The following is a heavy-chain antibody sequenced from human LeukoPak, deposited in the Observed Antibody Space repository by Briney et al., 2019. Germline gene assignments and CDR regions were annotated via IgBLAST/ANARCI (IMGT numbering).Heavy chain of an antibody. CDR2: ISSGAGTT. CDR1: GFAFSNYA. CDR3: AKDLEQSYSGWSTSYDA. J-gene: IGHJ5*02. V-gene: IGHV3-23*01. D-gene: IGHD6-19*01. Sequence: GGSLRLSCAASGFAFSNYAMSWVRRVPGKRLEWVSAISSGAGTTGYADSVKGRFTISRVNSKSTIYLQMNSLRAEDTAVYYCAKDLEQSYSGWSTSYDAWGQGTLVTVSS.